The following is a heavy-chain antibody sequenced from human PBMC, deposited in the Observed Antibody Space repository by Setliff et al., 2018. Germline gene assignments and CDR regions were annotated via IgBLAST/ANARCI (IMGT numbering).Heavy chain of an antibody. Sequence: ASVKVSCKTSGYTFTNYGITWVRQAPGQGLEWMGWINNYNTNTNYAQKLQGRVAMTTDTSTSTAYMELRSLRSDDSAVYYCARINFYVSSGHYYAPDYWGQGTLVPVSS. CDR3: ARINFYVSSGHYYAPDY. D-gene: IGHD3-22*01. V-gene: IGHV1-18*01. J-gene: IGHJ4*02. CDR2: INNYNTNT. CDR1: GYTFTNYG.